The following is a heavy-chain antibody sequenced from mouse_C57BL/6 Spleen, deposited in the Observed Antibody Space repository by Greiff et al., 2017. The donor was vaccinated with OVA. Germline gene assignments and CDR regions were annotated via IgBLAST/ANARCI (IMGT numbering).Heavy chain of an antibody. CDR2: IRNKANGYTT. Sequence: EVQGVESGGGLVQPGGSLSLSCAASGFTFTDYYMSWVRQPPGKALEWLGFIRNKANGYTTEYSASVKGRFTISRDNSQSILYLQMNALRAEDSATYYCARSYYYGSSPYYYAMDYWGQGTSVTVSS. J-gene: IGHJ4*01. CDR3: ARSYYYGSSPYYYAMDY. V-gene: IGHV7-3*01. CDR1: GFTFTDYY. D-gene: IGHD1-1*01.